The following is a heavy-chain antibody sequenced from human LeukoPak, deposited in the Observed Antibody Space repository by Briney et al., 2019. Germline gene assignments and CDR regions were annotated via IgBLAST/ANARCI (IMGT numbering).Heavy chain of an antibody. CDR2: IYYSGST. J-gene: IGHJ6*03. V-gene: IGHV4-39*01. D-gene: IGHD1-14*01. CDR1: GGSISSSSYY. Sequence: SETLSLTCTVSGGSISSSSYYWGWIRQPPGKGLEWIGSIYYSGSTYYNPSLKSRVTISVDTSKNQFSLKLSSVTAADTAVYYCARHQSFRRDYYYYYMDVWGKGTTVTVSS. CDR3: ARHQSFRRDYYYYYMDV.